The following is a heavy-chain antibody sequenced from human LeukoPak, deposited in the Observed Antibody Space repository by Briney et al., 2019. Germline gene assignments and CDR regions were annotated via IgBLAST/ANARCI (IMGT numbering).Heavy chain of an antibody. CDR1: GYIFTSYW. J-gene: IGHJ3*02. Sequence: GESLKISCKGSGYIFTSYWIGWVRQMPGKGLEWMGIIYPGDSDTRCSPSFQGQVTISADKSISTAYLQWSSLKASDTAMYYCARQAGAGGLRDAFDIWGQGTMVTVSS. CDR3: ARQAGAGGLRDAFDI. D-gene: IGHD1-26*01. CDR2: IYPGDSDT. V-gene: IGHV5-51*01.